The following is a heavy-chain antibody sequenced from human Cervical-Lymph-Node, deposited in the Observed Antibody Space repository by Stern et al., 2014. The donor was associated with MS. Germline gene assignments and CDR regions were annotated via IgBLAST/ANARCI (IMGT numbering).Heavy chain of an antibody. Sequence: QVQLVQSGAEVKKPGSSVKVSCKASGGTFRSYAISWVRQAPGHGLEWLGGITPIFGTANYAQKFQGRVTITADESTSTAYMELSSLRSEDTAVYYCARGELKEGLVRGMDVWGQGTTVTVSS. CDR1: GGTFRSYA. CDR3: ARGELKEGLVRGMDV. CDR2: ITPIFGTA. J-gene: IGHJ6*02. D-gene: IGHD1-26*01. V-gene: IGHV1-69*01.